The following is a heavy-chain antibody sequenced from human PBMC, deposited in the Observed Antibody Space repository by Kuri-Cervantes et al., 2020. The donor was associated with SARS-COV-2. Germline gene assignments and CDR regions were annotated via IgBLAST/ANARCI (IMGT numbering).Heavy chain of an antibody. CDR3: ARGFEDCSSTSCYPGGFDP. V-gene: IGHV4-30-2*01. CDR1: GGSISSGGYS. Sequence: LRLSCAVSGGSISSGGYSWSWIRQPPGKGLEWIGYIYHSGSTYYNPSLKSRVTISVDRSKNQFSLKLSSVTAADTAVYYCARGFEDCSSTSCYPGGFDPWGHGTRVTVSS. D-gene: IGHD2-2*01. CDR2: IYHSGST. J-gene: IGHJ5*02.